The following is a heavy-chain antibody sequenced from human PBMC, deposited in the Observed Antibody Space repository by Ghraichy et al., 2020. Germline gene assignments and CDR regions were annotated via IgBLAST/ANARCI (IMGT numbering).Heavy chain of an antibody. CDR3: ARVDLAYCGGDCSWGSGY. D-gene: IGHD2-21*01. J-gene: IGHJ4*02. Sequence: ASVKVSCKASGYTFTGYYMHWVRQAPGQGLEWMGRINPNSGGTNYAQKFQGRVTMTRDTSISTAYMELSRLRSDDTAVYYCARVDLAYCGGDCSWGSGYWGQGTLVTVSS. CDR2: INPNSGGT. V-gene: IGHV1-2*06. CDR1: GYTFTGYY.